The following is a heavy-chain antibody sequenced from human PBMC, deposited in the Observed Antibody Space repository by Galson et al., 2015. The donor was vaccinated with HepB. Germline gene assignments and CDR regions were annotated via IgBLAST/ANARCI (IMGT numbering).Heavy chain of an antibody. CDR1: GGTFSSYA. V-gene: IGHV1-69*13. D-gene: IGHD1-26*01. J-gene: IGHJ6*03. CDR2: IIPIFGTA. Sequence: SVKVSCKASGGTFSSYAISWVRQAPGQGPEWMGGIIPIFGTANYAQEFQGRVTITADESTSTAYMELSSLRSEDTAVYYCAREGLEVSGRTDYYMDVWGKGTTVTVSS. CDR3: AREGLEVSGRTDYYMDV.